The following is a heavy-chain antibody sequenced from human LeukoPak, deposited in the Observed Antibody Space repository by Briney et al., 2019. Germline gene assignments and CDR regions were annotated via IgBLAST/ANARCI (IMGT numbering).Heavy chain of an antibody. D-gene: IGHD2-2*02. Sequence: ASVKVSCKASGYTFTSYAMHWVRQAPGQRLEWMGWISAYNGNTNYAQRLQGRVTMTTDTSTSTAYMELRSLRSDDTAVYYCARAYCSSTSCYIYYYYGMDVWGQGTTVTVSS. CDR1: GYTFTSYA. J-gene: IGHJ6*02. CDR3: ARAYCSSTSCYIYYYYGMDV. CDR2: ISAYNGNT. V-gene: IGHV1-18*01.